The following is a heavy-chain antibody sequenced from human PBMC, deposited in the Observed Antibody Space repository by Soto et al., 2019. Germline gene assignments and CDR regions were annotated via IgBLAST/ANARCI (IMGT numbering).Heavy chain of an antibody. V-gene: IGHV4-31*08. CDR1: GGSISSGGYC. CDR3: ATSWYYGSGSYSGMDV. D-gene: IGHD3-10*01. CDR2: IYYSGST. J-gene: IGHJ6*02. Sequence: PSETLSLTCTVSGGSISSGGYCWSWIRQHPGKGLEWIGYIYYSGSTYYNPSLKSRVTISVDTSKTQFSLKLSSVTAADTAVYYCATSWYYGSGSYSGMDVWGQGTTVTVSS.